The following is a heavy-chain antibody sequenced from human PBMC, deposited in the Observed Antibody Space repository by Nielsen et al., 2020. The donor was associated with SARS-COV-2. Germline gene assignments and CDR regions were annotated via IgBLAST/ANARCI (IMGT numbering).Heavy chain of an antibody. V-gene: IGHV1-2*04. CDR3: ARGGQLGIWSRVADGFDY. D-gene: IGHD7-27*01. CDR2: INPNSGGT. CDR1: GYTFTGYY. J-gene: IGHJ4*02. Sequence: ASVKVSCKASGYTFTGYYMHWVRQAPGQGLEWMGWINPNSGGTNYAQKFQGWVTMPRDTSISTAYMELSRLRSDDTAVYYCARGGQLGIWSRVADGFDYWGQGTLVTVSS.